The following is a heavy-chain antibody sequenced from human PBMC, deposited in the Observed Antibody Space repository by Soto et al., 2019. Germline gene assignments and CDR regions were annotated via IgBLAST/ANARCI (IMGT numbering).Heavy chain of an antibody. CDR2: INHSGST. CDR1: GGSFSGYY. Sequence: SETQSLTCAVYGGSFSGYYWSWIRQPPGKGLEWIGEINHSGSTNYNPSLKSRVTISVDTSKNQFSLKLSSVTAADTAVYYCARSVWFGELLSPYYYYGMDVWGQGTTVTVSS. J-gene: IGHJ6*02. V-gene: IGHV4-34*01. D-gene: IGHD3-10*01. CDR3: ARSVWFGELLSPYYYYGMDV.